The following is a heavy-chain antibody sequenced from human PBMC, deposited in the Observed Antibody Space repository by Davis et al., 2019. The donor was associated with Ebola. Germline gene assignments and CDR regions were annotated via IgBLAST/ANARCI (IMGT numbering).Heavy chain of an antibody. Sequence: KVSCKGSGYSFTRYWIVWVRQMPGKGLEWMGIIYPGDSDTRYSPSFLGQVIFSADKSMNTAYLQWSSLKASDTATYYCARAPYYYDVSGFYVDYWGQGTLVTVSS. CDR1: GYSFTRYW. D-gene: IGHD3-22*01. CDR3: ARAPYYYDVSGFYVDY. V-gene: IGHV5-51*01. CDR2: IYPGDSDT. J-gene: IGHJ4*02.